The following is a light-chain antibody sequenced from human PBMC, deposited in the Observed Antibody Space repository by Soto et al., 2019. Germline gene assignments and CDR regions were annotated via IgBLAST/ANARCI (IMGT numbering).Light chain of an antibody. CDR2: DAS. CDR1: QSVSSY. V-gene: IGKV3-11*01. Sequence: EIVLTQSPATLSLSPGERATLSCRASQSVSSYLAWYQQKPGQAPRLLIYDASNRATGIPPRFSGSRSGTDFTPSNSTLLPEYVVVYYCQQHSNWPPYTFGQGTKLEIK. J-gene: IGKJ2*01. CDR3: QQHSNWPPYT.